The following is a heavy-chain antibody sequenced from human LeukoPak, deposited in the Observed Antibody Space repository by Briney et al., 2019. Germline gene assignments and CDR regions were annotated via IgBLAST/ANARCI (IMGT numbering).Heavy chain of an antibody. CDR2: INSDGSST. D-gene: IGHD1-26*01. CDR3: AREYSGSYGSFDY. CDR1: GLTFSSYW. Sequence: GGSMRLSCAASGLTFSSYWMHWVRHAPGRGLVWVSRINSDGSSTTYADSVKGRFTISRDNAMNTLYLQMNSLRAEDTAVYYCAREYSGSYGSFDYWGQGTLVTVSS. V-gene: IGHV3-74*01. J-gene: IGHJ4*02.